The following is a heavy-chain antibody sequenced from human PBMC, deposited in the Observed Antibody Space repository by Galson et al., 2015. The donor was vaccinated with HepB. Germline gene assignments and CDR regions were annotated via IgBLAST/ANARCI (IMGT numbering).Heavy chain of an antibody. D-gene: IGHD2-15*01. CDR1: GFTFSSHW. CDR3: TAVYYCARGYCSGGSSSRSGFDI. J-gene: IGHJ3*02. Sequence: SLRLSCAASGFTFSSHWMTWVRQAPGKGLEWVANIKQDGSEKYYVDSVKGRITISRDNAKNSLYLQMNSLRAEDTLRAEDTAVYYCARGYCSGGSSSRSGFDIWGPGTMGTAST. V-gene: IGHV3-7*01. CDR2: IKQDGSEK.